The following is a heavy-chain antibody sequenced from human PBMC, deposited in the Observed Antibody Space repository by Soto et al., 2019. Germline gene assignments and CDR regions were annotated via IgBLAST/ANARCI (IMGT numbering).Heavy chain of an antibody. J-gene: IGHJ5*02. CDR1: GYTFTSYA. V-gene: IGHV1-3*01. Sequence: ASVKVSCKASGYTFTSYAMHWVRQAPGQRLEWMGWINAGNGNTKYSQKFQGRVTITRDTSASTAYMELSSLRSEDTAVYYCAREPYYDFWSPMGCDPWGQRTLVTVSS. D-gene: IGHD3-3*01. CDR3: AREPYYDFWSPMGCDP. CDR2: INAGNGNT.